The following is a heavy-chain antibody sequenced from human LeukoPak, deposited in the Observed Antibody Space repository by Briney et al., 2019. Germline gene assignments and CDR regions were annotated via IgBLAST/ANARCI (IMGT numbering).Heavy chain of an antibody. CDR3: ARVFCDSGGHYYDY. CDR1: GFSFSRSG. D-gene: IGHD3-22*01. Sequence: PGGSLRLSCAASGFSFSRSGMHWVRQAPGKGLEYVSAISGDGGTTYYADSVKGRFTISRDNSKNTQYLQMGSLRAEDMAVYYCARVFCDSGGHYYDYWGQGILVTVSS. CDR2: ISGDGGTT. J-gene: IGHJ4*02. V-gene: IGHV3-64*02.